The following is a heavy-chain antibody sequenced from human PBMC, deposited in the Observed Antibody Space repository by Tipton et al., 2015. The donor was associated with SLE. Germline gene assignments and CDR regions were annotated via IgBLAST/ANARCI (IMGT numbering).Heavy chain of an antibody. D-gene: IGHD6-19*01. J-gene: IGHJ4*02. V-gene: IGHV4-61*02. Sequence: TLSLTCTVSGGSLTSGAYYWTWIRQPAGKGLEWIGRVYSSGRTNYNPSLKSRVTVSVDTSKKQFSLKLSSVTAADTAVYYCARALSSGWYYYWGQGTLVTVSS. CDR3: ARALSSGWYYY. CDR1: GGSLTSGAYY. CDR2: VYSSGRT.